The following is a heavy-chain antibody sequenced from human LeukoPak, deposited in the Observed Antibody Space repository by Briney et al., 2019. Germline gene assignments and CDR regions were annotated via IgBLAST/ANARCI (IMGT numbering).Heavy chain of an antibody. J-gene: IGHJ3*02. CDR2: ISGDGGST. CDR1: GFTFDDYA. Sequence: GGSLRLSCAASGFTFDDYAMHWVRQAPGKGLEWVSLISGDGGSTYYADSVKGRFTVSRDNSKNSLYLQMNSLRTEDTALYYCAKDIAAAGDDAFDIWGQGTMVTVSS. D-gene: IGHD6-13*01. V-gene: IGHV3-43*02. CDR3: AKDIAAAGDDAFDI.